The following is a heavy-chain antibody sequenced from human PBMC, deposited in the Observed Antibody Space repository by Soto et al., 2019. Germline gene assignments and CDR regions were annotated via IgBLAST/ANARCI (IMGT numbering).Heavy chain of an antibody. CDR3: AKDRPGYGSGSYYSDY. Sequence: EVQLLESGGGSVQPGGSLRLSCEVSGFIFSSYAMSWVRQAPGQGLGWVSGLGASGGTTHAADAGKGRFTISRDSSKNTRYLQMSGLRAEDTAVYYCAKDRPGYGSGSYYSDYWGQGTLVTVSS. V-gene: IGHV3-23*01. CDR1: GFIFSSYA. CDR2: LGASGGTT. J-gene: IGHJ4*02. D-gene: IGHD3-10*01.